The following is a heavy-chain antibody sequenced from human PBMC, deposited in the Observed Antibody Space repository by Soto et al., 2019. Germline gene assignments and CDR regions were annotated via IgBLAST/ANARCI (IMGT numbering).Heavy chain of an antibody. V-gene: IGHV1-69*02. D-gene: IGHD5-12*01. CDR2: VIPVFDVA. Sequence: QVQLVQSGAEVKKPGSSAKVSCKASGDTFNNYAINWVRQAPGQGLEWVGRVIPVFDVANYAQKFQGRVTITADKATSTAYMEVTSLRSEDTAVYYCATPKGPLQYSGNVLGARDIWGQGTTVIVSS. CDR3: ATPKGPLQYSGNVLGARDI. J-gene: IGHJ3*02. CDR1: GDTFNNYA.